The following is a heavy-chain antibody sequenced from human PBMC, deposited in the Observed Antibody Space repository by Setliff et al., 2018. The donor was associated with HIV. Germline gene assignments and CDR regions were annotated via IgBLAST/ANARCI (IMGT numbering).Heavy chain of an antibody. CDR1: GFTFSSYA. J-gene: IGHJ4*02. CDR3: AKGHYDDWYYFDY. Sequence: GGSLRLSCATSGFTFSSYAMSWVRQAPGKGLEWVSYISRSGSSIYYAESVKGRFTISRDNAKNSLYLQMNSLRADDTAMYYCAKGHYDDWYYFDYWGPGTLVTVSS. V-gene: IGHV3-48*04. CDR2: ISRSGSSI. D-gene: IGHD4-17*01.